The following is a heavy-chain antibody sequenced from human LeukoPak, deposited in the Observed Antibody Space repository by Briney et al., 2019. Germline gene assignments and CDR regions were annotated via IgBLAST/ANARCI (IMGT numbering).Heavy chain of an antibody. D-gene: IGHD1-20*01. CDR2: ISYSGST. Sequence: SETLSLTCAVYGGSFSGYYWSWIRQPPGKGLEWIGSISYSGSTYYNPSLKSRVTISIDTSKNQFSLRLSSVTAADTALYYCARRITGTTSDSFDYWGQGTLVTVSS. CDR1: GGSFSGYY. V-gene: IGHV4-34*01. J-gene: IGHJ4*02. CDR3: ARRITGTTSDSFDY.